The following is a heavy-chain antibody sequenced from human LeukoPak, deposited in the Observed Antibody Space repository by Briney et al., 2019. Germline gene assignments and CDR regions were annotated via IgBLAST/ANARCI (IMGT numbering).Heavy chain of an antibody. V-gene: IGHV3-30-3*01. CDR2: ISYDGSNK. CDR3: ARAGYGSGSRNWFDP. CDR1: GFTFSSYA. J-gene: IGHJ5*02. Sequence: GGSLRLSCAASGFTFSSYAMHWVRQAPGKGLEWVAVISYDGSNKYYADSVKGRFTISRDSSKNTLYLQMNSLRAEDAAVYYCARAGYGSGSRNWFDPWGQGTLVTVSS. D-gene: IGHD3-10*01.